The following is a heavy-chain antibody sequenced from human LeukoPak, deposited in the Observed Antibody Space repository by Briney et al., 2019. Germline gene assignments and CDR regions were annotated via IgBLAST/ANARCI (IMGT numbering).Heavy chain of an antibody. CDR2: ISYDGSNK. J-gene: IGHJ3*02. CDR1: GFTFSSYA. D-gene: IGHD6-19*01. Sequence: PGGSLRLSCVASGFTFSSYAMHWVRQAPGKGLEWVAVISYDGSNKYYADSVKGRFTISRDNSKNTLYLQMNSLRAEDTAVYYCARVQWAFDIWGQGTMVTVSS. V-gene: IGHV3-30*04. CDR3: ARVQWAFDI.